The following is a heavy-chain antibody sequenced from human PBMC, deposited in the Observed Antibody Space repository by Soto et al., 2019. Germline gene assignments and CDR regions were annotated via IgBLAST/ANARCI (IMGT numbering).Heavy chain of an antibody. CDR3: ARDHADDSYGPDRYYYGMDV. CDR1: GGSISSSNW. Sequence: KPSETLSLTCAVSGGSISSSNWWSCVRQPPGKGLEWIGEIYHSGSTNYNPSLKSRVTISVDKSKNQFSLKLSSVTAADTAVYYCARDHADDSYGPDRYYYGMDVWGQGTTVTVSS. D-gene: IGHD5-18*01. V-gene: IGHV4-4*02. CDR2: IYHSGST. J-gene: IGHJ6*02.